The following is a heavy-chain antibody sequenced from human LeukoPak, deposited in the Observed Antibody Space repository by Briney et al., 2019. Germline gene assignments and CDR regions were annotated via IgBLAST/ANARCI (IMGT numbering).Heavy chain of an antibody. CDR1: GYSISSSSYY. J-gene: IGHJ4*02. Sequence: SETLSLTCTVSGYSISSSSYYWGWIRQPPGKGLEWIGCIYYSGRTYYNPSLQRRHTISVDTSKTQISLTLSSVTAADTAVYYCARHEYSSSSFEYWGQGTLVTVSS. V-gene: IGHV4-39*01. D-gene: IGHD6-6*01. CDR3: ARHEYSSSSFEY. CDR2: IYYSGRT.